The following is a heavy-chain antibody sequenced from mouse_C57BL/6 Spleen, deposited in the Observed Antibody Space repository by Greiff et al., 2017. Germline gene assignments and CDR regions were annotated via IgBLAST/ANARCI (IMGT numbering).Heavy chain of an antibody. CDR3: ARPSYDYDWFAY. J-gene: IGHJ3*01. V-gene: IGHV1-18*01. CDR2: INPNNGGT. D-gene: IGHD2-4*01. CDR1: GHTFTDYN. Sequence: EVQLQQSGPELVKPGASVKIPCKASGHTFTDYNMDWVKQSHGKSLEWIGDINPNNGGTIYNQKFKGKATLTVDKSSSTAYMELRSLTSEDTAVYYCARPSYDYDWFAYWGQGTLVTVSA.